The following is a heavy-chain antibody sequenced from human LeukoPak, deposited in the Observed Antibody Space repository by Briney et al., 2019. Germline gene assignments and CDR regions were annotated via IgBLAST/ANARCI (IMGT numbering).Heavy chain of an antibody. D-gene: IGHD6-13*01. V-gene: IGHV4-59*12. CDR3: ARGPIAAAGIGY. J-gene: IGHJ4*02. Sequence: SETLSLTCTVSGVSISTFYWSWIRQPPGKGLEWIGYLYYSGNTNFNPSLKSRVTISVDTSKNQFSLKLSSVTAADTAVYYCARGPIAAAGIGYWGQGTLVTVSS. CDR1: GVSISTFY. CDR2: LYYSGNT.